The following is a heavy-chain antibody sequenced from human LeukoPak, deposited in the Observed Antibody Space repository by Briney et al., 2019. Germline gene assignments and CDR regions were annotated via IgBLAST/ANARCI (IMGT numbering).Heavy chain of an antibody. J-gene: IGHJ4*02. Sequence: SGTLSLTCAVSGGSISSSNWWSWVRQPPGKGLEWIGEIYHSGSTNYNPSLKSRVTISVDKSKNQFSLKLSSVTAADTAVYYCARFMTHHKPNPKAVAGKSVFDYWGQGTLVTVSS. D-gene: IGHD6-19*01. CDR2: IYHSGST. CDR1: GGSISSSNW. CDR3: ARFMTHHKPNPKAVAGKSVFDY. V-gene: IGHV4-4*02.